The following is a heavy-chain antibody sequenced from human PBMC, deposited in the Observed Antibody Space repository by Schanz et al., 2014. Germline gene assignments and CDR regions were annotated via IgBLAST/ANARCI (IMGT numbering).Heavy chain of an antibody. CDR1: GFTFSNYA. D-gene: IGHD1-26*01. CDR3: ARRYSGRYCFDY. J-gene: IGHJ4*02. CDR2: ISGTGSTP. V-gene: IGHV3-23*04. Sequence: EVQLVESGGDLVQPGGSLSLSCAASGFTFSNYAMSWVRQAPGKGLDWVSIISGTGSTPYYADSVKGRYTISRDNAKNSLSLQMDRLRDEDTAVYYCARRYSGRYCFDYWGQGTLVTVSS.